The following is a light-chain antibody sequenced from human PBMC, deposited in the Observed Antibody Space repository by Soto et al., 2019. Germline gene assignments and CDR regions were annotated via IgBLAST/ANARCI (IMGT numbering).Light chain of an antibody. CDR2: GAS. CDR1: QSARSSF. V-gene: IGKV3-20*01. Sequence: EIVLTQSPGTLSLSPGERATLSCRASQSARSSFIAWYQQKPGQAPRLLISGASNRATGIPDRFSGSGSGTDFTLTISRLEPEDFAVYYCQQYGSSSITFGQGTRLEIK. CDR3: QQYGSSSIT. J-gene: IGKJ5*01.